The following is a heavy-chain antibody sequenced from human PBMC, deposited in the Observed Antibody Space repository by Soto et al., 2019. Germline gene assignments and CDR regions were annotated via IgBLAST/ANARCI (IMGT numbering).Heavy chain of an antibody. CDR3: ARGPDSSTGYYGPFEY. D-gene: IGHD3-9*01. CDR1: GDSVSTNSAT. V-gene: IGHV6-1*01. J-gene: IGHJ4*02. Sequence: SQTLSLTCAISGDSVSTNSATWDWIRQSPSRGLEWLGRTYYRSKWYNDYAVSVKGRITINPDTSNNQLSLQMNSLKIEDTAVYYCARGPDSSTGYYGPFEYWGQGTLVTVSS. CDR2: TYYRSKWYN.